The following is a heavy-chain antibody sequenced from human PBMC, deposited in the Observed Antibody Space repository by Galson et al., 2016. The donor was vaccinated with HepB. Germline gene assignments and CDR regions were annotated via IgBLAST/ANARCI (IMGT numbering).Heavy chain of an antibody. J-gene: IGHJ4*02. CDR1: GYTFASYG. CDR2: ISAYNGNT. V-gene: IGHV1-18*01. Sequence: SVKVSCKASGYTFASYGISWVRQAPGQGLEWMGWISAYNGNTNNAQKLQGRVTMTTDTSTSTAYMELRSLRSDDTAVYYCARDWLVAVFDYWGQGTLVTVPS. D-gene: IGHD6-19*01. CDR3: ARDWLVAVFDY.